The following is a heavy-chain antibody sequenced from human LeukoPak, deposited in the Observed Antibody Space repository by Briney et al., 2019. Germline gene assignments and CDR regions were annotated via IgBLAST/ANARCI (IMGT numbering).Heavy chain of an antibody. CDR2: INHSGST. D-gene: IGHD3-9*01. CDR1: GGSFSGYY. Sequence: PSETLSLTCAVYGGSFSGYYWSWIRQPPGKGLEWIGEINHSGSTNYNPSLKSRVTISVDTSKNQFSLKVSSVTAADTAVYYCARGDVSRYFDWSSSYYYYGMDVWGQGTTVTVSS. J-gene: IGHJ6*02. V-gene: IGHV4-34*01. CDR3: ARGDVSRYFDWSSSYYYYGMDV.